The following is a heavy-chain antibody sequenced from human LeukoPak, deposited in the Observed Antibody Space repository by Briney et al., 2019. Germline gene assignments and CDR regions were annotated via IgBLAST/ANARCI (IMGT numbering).Heavy chain of an antibody. CDR3: ARTTVRHIADY. CDR1: GVSISDVY. CDR2: IFYTGST. J-gene: IGHJ4*02. D-gene: IGHD2-21*01. V-gene: IGHV4-59*01. Sequence: SETLSLTCTVSGVSISDVYWSWIRQPPGKGLEWIGYIFYTGSTNYNPSLKSRVTISLDTSKNHFSLRLSSVTAADTAVYYCARTTVRHIADYWGQGTLVTVSS.